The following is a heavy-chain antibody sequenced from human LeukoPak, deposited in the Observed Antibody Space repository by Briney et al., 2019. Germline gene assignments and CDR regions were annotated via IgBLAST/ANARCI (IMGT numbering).Heavy chain of an antibody. D-gene: IGHD2-15*01. Sequence: GGSLRLSCAASGFTFTTYWMSWLRQAPGKGLEWVANINQDGSEKYYVDSVEGRFTISRDNARNSLYLQLNSLRAEDTAVYYCARMTGGLWDYWGQGTLVSVSS. J-gene: IGHJ4*02. CDR1: GFTFTTYW. CDR2: INQDGSEK. CDR3: ARMTGGLWDY. V-gene: IGHV3-7*05.